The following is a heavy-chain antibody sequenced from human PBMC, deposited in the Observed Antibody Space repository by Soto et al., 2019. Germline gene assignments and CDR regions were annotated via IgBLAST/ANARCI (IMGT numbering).Heavy chain of an antibody. CDR2: IYDGGRT. Sequence: QVQLQESGPGLVKPSQTLSLTCTVSGGSISTVDYWWSWIRQSPDMGLEWIGHIYDGGRTYNNPSLASRSTMSVDPSKSQLSLTLSAVSAADTAVYYCARGPSGDKVDSWGQGTLVTVSS. CDR1: GGSISTVDYW. D-gene: IGHD7-27*01. J-gene: IGHJ4*02. V-gene: IGHV4-30-4*01. CDR3: ARGPSGDKVDS.